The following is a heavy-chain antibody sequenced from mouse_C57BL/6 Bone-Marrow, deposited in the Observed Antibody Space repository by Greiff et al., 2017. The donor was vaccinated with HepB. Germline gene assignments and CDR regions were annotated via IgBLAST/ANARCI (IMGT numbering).Heavy chain of an antibody. J-gene: IGHJ3*01. Sequence: VQRVESGPELVKPGASVKISCKASGYAFSSSWMNWVKQRPGKGLEWIGRIYPGDGDTNYNGKFKGKATLTADKSSSTAYMQLSSLTSEDSAVYFCASRGSFAYWGQGTLVTVSA. CDR1: GYAFSSSW. CDR3: ASRGSFAY. CDR2: IYPGDGDT. V-gene: IGHV1-82*01.